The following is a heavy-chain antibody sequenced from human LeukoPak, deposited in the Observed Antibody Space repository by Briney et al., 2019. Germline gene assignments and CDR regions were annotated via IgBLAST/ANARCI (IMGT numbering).Heavy chain of an antibody. CDR2: ISGSGGST. J-gene: IGHJ3*02. CDR1: GFTFSSYA. CDR3: AKEGALGYCSSTSCEDAFDI. V-gene: IGHV3-23*01. D-gene: IGHD2-2*01. Sequence: GGSLRLSCAASGFTFSSYAMSWVRPAPGKGLEWVSAISGSGGSTYYADSVKGRFTISRDNSKNTLYLQMNSLRAEDTAVYYCAKEGALGYCSSTSCEDAFDIWGQGTMVTVSS.